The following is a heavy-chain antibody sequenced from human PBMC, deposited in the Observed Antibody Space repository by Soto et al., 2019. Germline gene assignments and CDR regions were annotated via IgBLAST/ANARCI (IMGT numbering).Heavy chain of an antibody. V-gene: IGHV3-21*04. D-gene: IGHD6-6*01. CDR2: ISSSSSYT. CDR1: GLTFSSYS. Sequence: GVALGLSCAAPGLTFSSYSMNWVRQAPGKGLEWVSSISSSSSYTYYADSVKGRFTISRDNSKNTLYLQMNSLRAEDTAVYYCAPWQLDADYWGQGTLVTVSS. J-gene: IGHJ4*02. CDR3: APWQLDADY.